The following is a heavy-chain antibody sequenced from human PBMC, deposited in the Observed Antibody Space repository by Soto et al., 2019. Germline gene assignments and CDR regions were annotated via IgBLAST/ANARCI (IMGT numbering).Heavy chain of an antibody. CDR1: GGSFSGYY. CDR3: ARGKGITFGGVIVKVDY. D-gene: IGHD3-16*02. Sequence: QVQLQQWGAGLLKPSETLSLTCAVYGGSFSGYYWSWIRQPPGKGLEWIGEINHSGSTNYNPSLKGRVTISVDTSKNQFSLKLSSVTAADTAVYYCARGKGITFGGVIVKVDYWGQGTLVTVSS. V-gene: IGHV4-34*01. J-gene: IGHJ4*02. CDR2: INHSGST.